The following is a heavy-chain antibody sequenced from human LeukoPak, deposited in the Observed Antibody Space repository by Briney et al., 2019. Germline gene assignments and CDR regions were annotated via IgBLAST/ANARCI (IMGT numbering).Heavy chain of an antibody. CDR2: MNPNSGNT. CDR1: GYTFTSYD. J-gene: IGHJ5*02. CDR3: ARKSPMNWFDP. V-gene: IGHV1-8*03. Sequence: ASVKVSCKASGYTFTSYDINWVRQATGQGLEWMGWMNPNSGNTGYAQKFQGRVTITRNTSISTAYMELSSLRSEDTAVYYCARKSPMNWFDPWGQGTLVTVSS.